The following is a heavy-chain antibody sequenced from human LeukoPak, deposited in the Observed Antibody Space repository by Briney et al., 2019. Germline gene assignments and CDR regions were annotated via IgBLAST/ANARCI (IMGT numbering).Heavy chain of an antibody. J-gene: IGHJ4*02. D-gene: IGHD5-18*01. CDR3: AKPPGSYSYGYIDY. CDR1: GFTLSNYG. CDR2: ISYDGSNK. Sequence: GGSLRLSCVASGFTLSNYGIHWVRQAPGKGLEWVAVISYDGSNKYYADSVKGRFTISRDNSKNTLYLQMNSLRAEDTAVYYCAKPPGSYSYGYIDYWGQGTLVTVSS. V-gene: IGHV3-30*18.